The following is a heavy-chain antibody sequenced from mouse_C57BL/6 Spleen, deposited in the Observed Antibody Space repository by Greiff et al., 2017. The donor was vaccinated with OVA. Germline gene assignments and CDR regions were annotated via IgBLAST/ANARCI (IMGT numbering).Heavy chain of an antibody. V-gene: IGHV3-6*01. Sequence: VQLKESGPGLVKPSQSLSLTCSVNGYSITSGYYWNWIRQFPGNKLEWMGYISYDGSNNYNPSLKNRISITRDTSKNQFFLKLNSVTTEDTATYYCARDGYYVGFAYWGQGTLVTVSA. CDR2: ISYDGSN. J-gene: IGHJ3*01. CDR3: ARDGYYVGFAY. D-gene: IGHD2-3*01. CDR1: GYSITSGYY.